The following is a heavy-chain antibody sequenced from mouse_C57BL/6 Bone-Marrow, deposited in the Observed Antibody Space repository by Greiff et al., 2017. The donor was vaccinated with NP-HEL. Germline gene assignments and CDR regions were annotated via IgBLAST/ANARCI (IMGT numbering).Heavy chain of an antibody. CDR2: IDPSDSET. CDR3: ARGDYFGWSPFLAMDY. D-gene: IGHD1-1*01. Sequence: QVQLQQPGAELVRPGSSVKLSCKASGYTFTSYWMHWVKQRPIQGLEWIGNIDPSDSETHYNQKFKDKATLTVDKSSSTAYMQLSSLTSEDSAVYFWARGDYFGWSPFLAMDYWGQGTLVT. J-gene: IGHJ4*01. CDR1: GYTFTSYW. V-gene: IGHV1-52*01.